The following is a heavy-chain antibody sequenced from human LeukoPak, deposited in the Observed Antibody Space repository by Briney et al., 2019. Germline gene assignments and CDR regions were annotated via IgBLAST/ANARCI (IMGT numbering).Heavy chain of an antibody. Sequence: GGSLRLSCAASGFPFSDYYMSWIRQAPGKGLEWVAYISSSSNTKYYSDSVTGRFTISRDSAKNSLYLQMTSLRVDDTAIYYCAREAHNYGSFDFWGQGTLVTVSS. D-gene: IGHD3-10*01. CDR3: AREAHNYGSFDF. CDR1: GFPFSDYY. V-gene: IGHV3-11*01. J-gene: IGHJ4*02. CDR2: ISSSSNTK.